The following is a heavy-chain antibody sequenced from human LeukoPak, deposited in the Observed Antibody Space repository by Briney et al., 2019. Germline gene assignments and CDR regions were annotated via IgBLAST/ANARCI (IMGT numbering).Heavy chain of an antibody. J-gene: IGHJ3*02. CDR1: GFTFDDYA. CDR2: ISWNSGSI. CDR3: ARGLIVVVPAAIRWGDAFDI. Sequence: GRSLRLSCAASGFTFDDYAMHWVRQAPGKGLEWVSGISWNSGSIGYADSVKGRFTISRDNAKNSLYLQMNSLRAEDTAVYYCARGLIVVVPAAIRWGDAFDIWGQGTMVTVSS. V-gene: IGHV3-9*01. D-gene: IGHD2-2*01.